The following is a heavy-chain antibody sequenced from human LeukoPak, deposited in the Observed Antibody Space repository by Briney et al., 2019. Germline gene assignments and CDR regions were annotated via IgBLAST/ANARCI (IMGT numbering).Heavy chain of an antibody. V-gene: IGHV3-30*05. CDR3: ARYRTTSWSADSNPNFHY. D-gene: IGHD4-11*01. CDR1: GFRFSDYS. CDR2: ISYDGTNK. J-gene: IGHJ4*02. Sequence: PGGSLRLSCAASGFRFSDYSMNWVRQAPGKGLEWVAVISYDGTNKYYADSVKVRFTISRDNSKNTLYLQMNSLGAEDTAVYYCARYRTTSWSADSNPNFHYWGQGTLVTVSS.